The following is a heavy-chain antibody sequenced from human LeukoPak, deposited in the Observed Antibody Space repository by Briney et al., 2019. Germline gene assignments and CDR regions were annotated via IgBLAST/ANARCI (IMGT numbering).Heavy chain of an antibody. D-gene: IGHD4-23*01. CDR1: GFTFGNHG. CDR3: ARGRVNYGGDFDY. Sequence: GGSLRLSCAASGFTFGNHGMNWVRQAPGKGLEWLSGVSPPGGGTYYADSVKGRFTISRDDSKNTLSLQMNSLRAEDTAVCYCARGRVNYGGDFDYWGQGTLVTVAS. CDR2: VSPPGGGT. J-gene: IGHJ4*02. V-gene: IGHV3-23*01.